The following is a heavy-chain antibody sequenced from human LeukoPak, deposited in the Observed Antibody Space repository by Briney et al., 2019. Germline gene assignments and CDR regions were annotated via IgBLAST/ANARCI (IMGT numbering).Heavy chain of an antibody. CDR1: GYTFTSYD. CDR3: ARGSLYCSSTSCYGPIYYYYYMDV. D-gene: IGHD2-2*01. Sequence: ASVKVSCKASGYTFTSYDINWVRQATGQGLEWMGWMNPNSGNTGYAQKFQGRVTMTRNTSISTAYMELSSLRSEDTAVYYCARGSLYCSSTSCYGPIYYYYYMDVWGKGTTVTISS. J-gene: IGHJ6*03. CDR2: MNPNSGNT. V-gene: IGHV1-8*01.